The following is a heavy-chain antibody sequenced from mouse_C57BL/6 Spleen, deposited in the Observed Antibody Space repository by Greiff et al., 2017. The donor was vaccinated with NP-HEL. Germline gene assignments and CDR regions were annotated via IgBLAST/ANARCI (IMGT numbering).Heavy chain of an antibody. J-gene: IGHJ3*01. D-gene: IGHD2-4*01. Sequence: VQLQQSGAELVKPGASVKMSCKASGYTFTSYWITWVKQRPGQGLEWIGDIYPGSGSTNYNEKFKSKATLTVDTSSSTAYLQLSSLTSEDSAVYYCARYYDYSWFAYWGQGTLVTVSA. CDR2: IYPGSGST. V-gene: IGHV1-55*01. CDR1: GYTFTSYW. CDR3: ARYYDYSWFAY.